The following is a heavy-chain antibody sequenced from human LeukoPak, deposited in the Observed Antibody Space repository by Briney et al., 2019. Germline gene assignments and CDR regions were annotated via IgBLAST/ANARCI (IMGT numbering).Heavy chain of an antibody. D-gene: IGHD5-18*01. CDR1: GYTFTSYY. V-gene: IGHV1-46*01. CDR3: ARDPGGGYSLGFDY. CDR2: INPSGGST. J-gene: IGHJ4*02. Sequence: ASVKVSCKTSGYTFTSYYMHWVRQAPGQGLEWMGIINPSGGSTSYAQKFQGRVTMTRDMSTSTVYMELSSLRSEDTAAYYCARDPGGGYSLGFDYWGQGTLVTVSS.